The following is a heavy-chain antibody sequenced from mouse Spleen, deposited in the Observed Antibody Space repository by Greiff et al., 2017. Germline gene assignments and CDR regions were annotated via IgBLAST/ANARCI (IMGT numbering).Heavy chain of an antibody. CDR2: ISSGGGST. CDR1: GFAFSSYD. J-gene: IGHJ3*01. D-gene: IGHD2-14*01. V-gene: IGHV5-12-1*01. Sequence: EVQRVESGGGLVKPGGSLKLSCAASGFAFSSYDMSWVRQTPEKRLEWVAYISSGGGSTYYPDTVKGRFTISRDNAKNTLYLQMSSLKSEDTAMYYCASPYRYDGAYWGQGTLVTVSA. CDR3: ASPYRYDGAY.